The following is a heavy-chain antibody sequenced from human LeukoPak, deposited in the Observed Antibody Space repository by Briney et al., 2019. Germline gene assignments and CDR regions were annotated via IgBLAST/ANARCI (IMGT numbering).Heavy chain of an antibody. V-gene: IGHV4-34*01. D-gene: IGHD3-10*01. CDR1: GGSFSGYY. Sequence: SETLSLTCAVYGGSFSGYYWSWIRQPPGKGLEWIGEINHSGSTNYNPSLKSRVTMSVDTSKNQFSLKLSSVTAADTAVYYCASWIRDGSGPGPWGQGTLVTVSS. CDR3: ASWIRDGSGPGP. J-gene: IGHJ5*02. CDR2: INHSGST.